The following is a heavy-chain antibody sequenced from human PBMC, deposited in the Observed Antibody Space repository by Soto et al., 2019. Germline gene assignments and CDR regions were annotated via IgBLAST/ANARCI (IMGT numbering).Heavy chain of an antibody. CDR3: VKDWTGNKCPCLDV. CDR2: ISGDGKTT. J-gene: IGHJ6*02. CDR1: GFTFNAHA. D-gene: IGHD2-8*02. Sequence: EVQVLESGGGLLQPGGSLRLSCVASGFTFNAHAMTWVRQGPGMGLEWTSTISGDGKTTHYADSVKGRFTVSRDNSKNTLSLQMNSLRAEDTATYYCVKDWTGNKCPCLDVWGQGTTVTVPS. V-gene: IGHV3-23*01.